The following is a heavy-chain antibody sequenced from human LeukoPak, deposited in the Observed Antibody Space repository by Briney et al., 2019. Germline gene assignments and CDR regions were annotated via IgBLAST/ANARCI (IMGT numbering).Heavy chain of an antibody. D-gene: IGHD5-12*01. J-gene: IGHJ4*02. CDR2: IKEDGRET. V-gene: IGHV3-7*01. CDR1: GFTFSSFW. CDR3: ARERDGVATTGALFDY. Sequence: GGSLRLSCAASGFTFSSFWMTWVRQAPGKGLEWVANIKEDGRETYYVDSVKGRFIIFRDNAKNSLFLQMSSLTAEDTAVYYCARERDGVATTGALFDYWGLGTLITVSS.